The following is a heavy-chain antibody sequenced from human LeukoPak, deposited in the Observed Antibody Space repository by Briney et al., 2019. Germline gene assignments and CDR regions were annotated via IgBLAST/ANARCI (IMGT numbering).Heavy chain of an antibody. J-gene: IGHJ3*02. V-gene: IGHV1-69*13. CDR1: GGTFSSYA. Sequence: GASVKVSCKASGGTFSSYAISWVRQAPGQGLEWMGGIIPIFGTANYAQKFQGRVTITADESTSTAYMELSSPRSEDTAVYYCARESGDLNYDFWSGDAFDIWGQGTMVTVSS. CDR3: ARESGDLNYDFWSGDAFDI. D-gene: IGHD3-3*01. CDR2: IIPIFGTA.